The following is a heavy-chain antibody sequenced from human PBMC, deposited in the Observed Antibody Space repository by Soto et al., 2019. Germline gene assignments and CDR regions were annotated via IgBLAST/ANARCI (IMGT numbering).Heavy chain of an antibody. J-gene: IGHJ4*02. Sequence: QVQLVESGGGVVQPGRSLRLYCAASGFSFSRHAMHWVRQAPGKGLEWVAVIAYDGINKYYADSVKGRFTISRDNSKDTLYLQMDSLRNEDTALYYCAKALITLGVSQCSYFDYWVQGAPVTVTS. CDR3: AKALITLGVSQCSYFDY. CDR1: GFSFSRHA. CDR2: IAYDGINK. V-gene: IGHV3-30-3*01. D-gene: IGHD3-16*01.